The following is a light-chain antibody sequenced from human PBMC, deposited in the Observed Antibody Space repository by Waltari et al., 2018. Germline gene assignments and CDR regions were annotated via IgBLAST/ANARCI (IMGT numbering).Light chain of an antibody. J-gene: IGKJ5*01. CDR3: QQYGSSPLIT. V-gene: IGKV3-20*01. CDR2: GAS. CDR1: QSVSSGF. Sequence: EIVLTQSPGTLSLSPGESATLSCRASQSVSSGFLAWYQQKPGQAPRLLIFGASSRATDIPDRFSGSGSGTDFTLTISSLEPEDFAVYYCQQYGSSPLITFGQGTRLEIK.